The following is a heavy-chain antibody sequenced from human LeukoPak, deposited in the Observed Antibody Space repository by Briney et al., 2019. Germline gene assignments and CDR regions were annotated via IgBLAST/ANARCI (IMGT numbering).Heavy chain of an antibody. J-gene: IGHJ4*02. CDR3: ARDRLPHYDILTGYYNLPDFDY. D-gene: IGHD3-9*01. Sequence: GGSLRLSCAASGFTFSSYSMNWVRQAPGKGLEWVSSISSSSSYIYYADSVKGRFTISRDTAKNSLYLQMNSLRAEDTAVYYCARDRLPHYDILTGYYNLPDFDYWGQGTLVTVSS. CDR1: GFTFSSYS. V-gene: IGHV3-21*01. CDR2: ISSSSSYI.